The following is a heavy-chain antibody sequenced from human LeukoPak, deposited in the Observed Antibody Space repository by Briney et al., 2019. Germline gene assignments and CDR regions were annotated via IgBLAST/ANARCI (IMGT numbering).Heavy chain of an antibody. CDR3: AKDRYRDFWSGYPGSFGFDP. D-gene: IGHD3-3*01. J-gene: IGHJ5*02. Sequence: GSLRLSCAASGLTFSSYAMSWVRQAPGKGLEWVSAISGSGGSTYYADSVKGRFTISRDNSKNTLYLQMNSLRAEDTAVYYCAKDRYRDFWSGYPGSFGFDPWGQGTLVTVSS. CDR1: GLTFSSYA. V-gene: IGHV3-23*01. CDR2: ISGSGGST.